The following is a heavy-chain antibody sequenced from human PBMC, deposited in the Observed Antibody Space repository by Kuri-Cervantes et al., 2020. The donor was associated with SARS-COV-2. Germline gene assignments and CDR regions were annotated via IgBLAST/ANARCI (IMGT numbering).Heavy chain of an antibody. CDR1: GVSVSHGTYS. CDR3: ARDASWFDP. V-gene: IGHV4-61*09. CDR2: LDTSGTT. J-gene: IGHJ5*02. Sequence: LRRSCAVSGVSVSHGTYSWSWIRQPAGKGLEWIGHLDTSGTTTYNPSLKSRVTISVDTSKKQFSLKLTSVTAADTAVYYCARDASWFDPWGQGALVTVSS.